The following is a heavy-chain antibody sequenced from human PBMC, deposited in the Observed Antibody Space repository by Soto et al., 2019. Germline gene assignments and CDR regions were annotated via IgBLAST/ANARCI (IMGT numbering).Heavy chain of an antibody. CDR3: XXXXXXXXVDY. CDR2: ISAYNGNT. J-gene: IGHJ4*02. CDR1: GYTFTSYG. Sequence: QVQLVQSGAEVKKPGASVKVSCKASGYTFTSYGITWVRQAPGQGLEWMGWISAYNGNTKYAQKFQGRVTMTTDTXXXXXXXXXXXXXXXXXXXXXXXXXXXXXXVDYWGQGTLVTVSS. V-gene: IGHV1-18*01.